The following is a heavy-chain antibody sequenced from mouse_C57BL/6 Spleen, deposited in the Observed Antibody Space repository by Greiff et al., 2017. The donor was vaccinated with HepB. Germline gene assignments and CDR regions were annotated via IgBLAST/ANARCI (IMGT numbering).Heavy chain of an antibody. Sequence: VQLQQSGAELVRPGSSVKLSCKASGYTFTSYWMHWVKQRPIQGLEWIGNIDPSDSETHYNQKFKDKATLTVDKSSSTAYMQLSSLTSEDSAVYYCASSDYGSSLDAWFAYWGQGTLVTVSA. J-gene: IGHJ3*01. D-gene: IGHD1-1*01. V-gene: IGHV1-52*01. CDR2: IDPSDSET. CDR1: GYTFTSYW. CDR3: ASSDYGSSLDAWFAY.